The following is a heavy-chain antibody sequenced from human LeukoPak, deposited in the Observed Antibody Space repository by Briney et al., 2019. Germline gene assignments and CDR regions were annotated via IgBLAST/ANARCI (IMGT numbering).Heavy chain of an antibody. Sequence: GASVKVSCKASGYTFTGYYMHWVRQAPGQGLEWMGWINPNSGGTNYAQKFQGRVTMTRDTSISTAYMELSRLRSDDTAVYYCAREAVAGLYYYYYMDVWGKGTTVTISS. CDR1: GYTFTGYY. J-gene: IGHJ6*03. V-gene: IGHV1-2*02. D-gene: IGHD6-19*01. CDR3: AREAVAGLYYYYYMDV. CDR2: INPNSGGT.